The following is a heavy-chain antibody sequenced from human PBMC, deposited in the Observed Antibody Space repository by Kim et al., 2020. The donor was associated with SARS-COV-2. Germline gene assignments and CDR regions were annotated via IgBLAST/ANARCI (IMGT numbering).Heavy chain of an antibody. J-gene: IGHJ4*02. V-gene: IGHV3-11*01. CDR2: STI. D-gene: IGHD1-26*01. Sequence: STIYYADSVKGRFTISRDNAKNSLYLQMNSLRAEDTAVYYCARDGEQGMYWGQGTLVTVSS. CDR3: ARDGEQGMY.